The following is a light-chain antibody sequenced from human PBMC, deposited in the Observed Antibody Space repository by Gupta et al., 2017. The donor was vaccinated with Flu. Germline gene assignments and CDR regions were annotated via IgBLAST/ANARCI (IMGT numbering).Light chain of an antibody. CDR3: ISYTTPRTPSV. V-gene: IGLV2-14*01. J-gene: IGLJ1*01. CDR1: SDVGFYNY. Sequence: SDVGFYNYASWYQQHPGKAPKLMIYEVNTRPSGVSNRFSGSKSANTASLTISGLQAEDEADYYRISYTTPRTPSVFGTGTNVTVL. CDR2: EVN.